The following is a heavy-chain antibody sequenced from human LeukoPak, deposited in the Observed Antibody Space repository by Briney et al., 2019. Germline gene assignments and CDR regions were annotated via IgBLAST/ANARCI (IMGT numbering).Heavy chain of an antibody. V-gene: IGHV4-39*01. Sequence: SEALSLTCTVSGGSISSRSYYWGWIRQPPGNGPKWIASIYYSGATYYNPSLKSRLTIYVDTSKSQFSLKLTSVTAADTAVYYCARHPDSSGSDYWGQGILVTVSS. CDR2: IYYSGAT. D-gene: IGHD3-22*01. CDR1: GGSISSRSYY. CDR3: ARHPDSSGSDY. J-gene: IGHJ4*02.